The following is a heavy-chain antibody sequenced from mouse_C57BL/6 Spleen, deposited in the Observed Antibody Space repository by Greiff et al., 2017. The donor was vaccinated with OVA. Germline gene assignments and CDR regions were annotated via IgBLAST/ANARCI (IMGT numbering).Heavy chain of an antibody. V-gene: IGHV6-3*01. CDR2: IRLKSDNYAT. CDR3: TVLTGTAY. Sequence: DVKLVESGGGLVQPGGSMKLSCVASGFTFSNYWMNWVRQSPEKGLEWVAQIRLKSDNYATHYAESVKGRFTISRDDSKSSVYLQMNNLRAEDTGIYYCTVLTGTAYWGQGTLVTVSA. D-gene: IGHD4-1*01. CDR1: GFTFSNYW. J-gene: IGHJ3*01.